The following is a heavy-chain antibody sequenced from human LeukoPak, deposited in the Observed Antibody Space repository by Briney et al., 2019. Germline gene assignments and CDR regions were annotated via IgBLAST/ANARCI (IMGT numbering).Heavy chain of an antibody. V-gene: IGHV1-18*01. Sequence: ASVKVSCKASGYTFTSYGISWVRQAPGQGLEWMGWISAYNGNTNYAQKLQGRVTMTTDTSTSTAYVELRSLRSDDTAVYYCARASPYYYGSGSYYGMDVWGQGTTVTVSS. CDR3: ARASPYYYGSGSYYGMDV. J-gene: IGHJ6*02. D-gene: IGHD3-10*01. CDR2: ISAYNGNT. CDR1: GYTFTSYG.